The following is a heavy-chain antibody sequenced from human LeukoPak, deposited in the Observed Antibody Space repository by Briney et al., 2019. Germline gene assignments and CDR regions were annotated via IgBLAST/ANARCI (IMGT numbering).Heavy chain of an antibody. J-gene: IGHJ4*02. V-gene: IGHV3-33*08. CDR1: GFTFSSYA. Sequence: GGSLRLSCAASGFTFSSYAMSWVRQAPGKGLEWVAVIWYDGSNKYYADSVKGRFTISRDNSKNTLYLQMNSLRAEDTAVYYCAREPSYYFDYWGQGTLVTVSS. CDR3: AREPSYYFDY. CDR2: IWYDGSNK.